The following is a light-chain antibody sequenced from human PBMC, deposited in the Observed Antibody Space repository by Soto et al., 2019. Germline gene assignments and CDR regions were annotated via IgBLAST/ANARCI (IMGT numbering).Light chain of an antibody. CDR3: SSSAGSNNYV. V-gene: IGLV2-8*01. CDR1: SSDVGGYKY. CDR2: EVS. Sequence: QSVLTEPPSAAGSRGQPVTVSCTGTSSDVGGYKYVSWYQQHPGKAPKLMIYEVSKRPSGVPDRFSGSKSGNTASLTVSGLQAEDEADYYCSSSAGSNNYVFGSGTKVTVL. J-gene: IGLJ1*01.